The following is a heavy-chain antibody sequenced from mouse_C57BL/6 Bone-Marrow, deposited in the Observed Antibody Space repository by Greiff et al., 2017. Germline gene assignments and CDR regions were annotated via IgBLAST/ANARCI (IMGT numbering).Heavy chain of an antibody. Sequence: VQLVESGPELVKPGASVKISCKASGYAFSSSWMNWVKQRPGKGLEWIGRIYPGDGDTNYNGKFKGKATLTADKSSSTAYMQLSSLTSEDSAVYFCAREDITTNYYAMDYWGQGTSVTVSS. CDR2: IYPGDGDT. CDR3: AREDITTNYYAMDY. V-gene: IGHV1-82*01. D-gene: IGHD1-1*01. CDR1: GYAFSSSW. J-gene: IGHJ4*01.